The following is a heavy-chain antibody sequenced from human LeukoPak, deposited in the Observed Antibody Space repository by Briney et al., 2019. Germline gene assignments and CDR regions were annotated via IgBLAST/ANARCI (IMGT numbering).Heavy chain of an antibody. V-gene: IGHV4-59*01. CDR3: ARGYSSSWNYFDY. CDR1: GGSISNYW. D-gene: IGHD6-13*01. J-gene: IGHJ4*02. Sequence: SETLSLTCTVSGGSISNYWWSWIRQPPGKGLEWIGYVFDSGGTNYNPSLKSRVTITVDTSKKQFSLKLSSVTAADTAVYYCARGYSSSWNYFDYWGQGTLVTVSS. CDR2: VFDSGGT.